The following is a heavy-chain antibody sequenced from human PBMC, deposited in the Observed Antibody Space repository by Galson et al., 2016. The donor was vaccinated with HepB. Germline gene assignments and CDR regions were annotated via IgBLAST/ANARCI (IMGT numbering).Heavy chain of an antibody. J-gene: IGHJ4*02. Sequence: LRLSCAASGFTFSSYGMHWVRQAPGKGLEWVALIVYDGNEKHYADSVKGRFTISRDNFKNTLYLQMNSLRVEDTAVYYCARSPSAAYWGQGTLVTVSS. CDR2: IVYDGNEK. CDR1: GFTFSSYG. CDR3: ARSPSAAY. V-gene: IGHV3-30*03. D-gene: IGHD6-25*01.